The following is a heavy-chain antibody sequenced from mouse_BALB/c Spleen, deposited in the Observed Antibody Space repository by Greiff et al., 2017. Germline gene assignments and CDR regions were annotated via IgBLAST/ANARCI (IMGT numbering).Heavy chain of an antibody. J-gene: IGHJ4*01. CDR2: ISSGGST. D-gene: IGHD2-4*01. V-gene: IGHV5-6-5*01. CDR3: ARGVYYDYLMDY. Sequence: DVQLVESGGGLVKPGGSLKLSCAASGFTFSSYAMSWVRQTPEKRLEWVASISSGGSTYYPDSVKGRFTISRDNARNILYLQMSSLRSEDTAMYYCARGVYYDYLMDYWGQGTSVTVSS. CDR1: GFTFSSYA.